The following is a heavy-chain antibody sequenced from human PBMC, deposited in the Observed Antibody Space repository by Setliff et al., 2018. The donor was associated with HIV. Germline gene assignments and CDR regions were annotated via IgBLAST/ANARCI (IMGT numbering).Heavy chain of an antibody. CDR1: GDSISSYS. J-gene: IGHJ4*02. CDR3: ARHSPSDY. CDR2: IFSSGST. Sequence: PSETLSLTCTVSGDSISSYSWNWIRQSPGGGLEWIGFIFSSGSTNYNPSLKSRVTISVDTSKNQFSLKLSSVTAADTAVYYCARHSPSDYWGQGTLVTVSS. V-gene: IGHV4-59*08.